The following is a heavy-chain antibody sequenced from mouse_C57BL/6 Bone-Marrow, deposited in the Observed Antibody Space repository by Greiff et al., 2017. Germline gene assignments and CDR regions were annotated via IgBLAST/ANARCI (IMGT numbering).Heavy chain of an antibody. CDR3: TTDGGAY. D-gene: IGHD2-3*01. CDR1: GFNIKDDY. Sequence: EVKLVESGAELVRPGASVKLSCTASGFNIKDDYMHWVKQRPEQGLEWIGWIDPENGDTEYASKFQGKATITADTSSNTAYLQLSSLTSEDTAVYYCTTDGGAYWGQGTLVTVSA. CDR2: IDPENGDT. V-gene: IGHV14-4*01. J-gene: IGHJ3*01.